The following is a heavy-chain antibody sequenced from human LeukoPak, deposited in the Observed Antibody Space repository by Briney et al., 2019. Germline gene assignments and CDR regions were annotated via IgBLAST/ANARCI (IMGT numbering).Heavy chain of an antibody. V-gene: IGHV3-48*01. J-gene: IGHJ4*02. CDR1: GFTFSSYS. Sequence: PGGSLRLSCAASGFTFSSYSMNWVRQAPGKGLEWVSYISNTGSTIYYADSVRGRFTISRDKAKNSLYLQMNSLRAEDTAVYYCARGPYTSSNYFDYWGQGTLVTVSS. CDR2: ISNTGSTI. CDR3: ARGPYTSSNYFDY. D-gene: IGHD6-6*01.